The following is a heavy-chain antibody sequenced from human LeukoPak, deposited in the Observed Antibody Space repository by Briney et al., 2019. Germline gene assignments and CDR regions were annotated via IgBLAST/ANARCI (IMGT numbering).Heavy chain of an antibody. CDR2: ISWNSGSI. CDR1: GFTFDDYA. Sequence: GGSLRLTCAASGFTFDDYAMHWVRQAPGKGLEWVSGISWNSGSIGYADSVKGRFTISRDNAKNSLYLQMNSLRAEDTALYYCAKDWGMGAVAANDAFDIWGQGTMVTVSS. J-gene: IGHJ3*02. D-gene: IGHD6-19*01. CDR3: AKDWGMGAVAANDAFDI. V-gene: IGHV3-9*01.